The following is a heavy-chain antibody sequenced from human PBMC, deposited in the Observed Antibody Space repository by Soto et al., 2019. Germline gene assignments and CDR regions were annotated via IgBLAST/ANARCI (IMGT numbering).Heavy chain of an antibody. CDR1: GGSFSGYY. V-gene: IGHV4-34*01. CDR3: ASTPVYYDILTGPIDY. Sequence: QVQLQQWGAGLLKPSETLSLTCAVYGGSFSGYYWSWIRQPPGKGLEWIGEINHSGSTNYNPSLKSRVTISVDTSNNQFSLKLSSVTAADTAVYYCASTPVYYDILTGPIDYWGQGTLVTVSS. CDR2: INHSGST. D-gene: IGHD3-9*01. J-gene: IGHJ4*02.